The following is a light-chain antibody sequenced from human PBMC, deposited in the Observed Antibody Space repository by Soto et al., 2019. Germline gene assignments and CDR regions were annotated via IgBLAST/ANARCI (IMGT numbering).Light chain of an antibody. Sequence: QSVLTQPPSAPGTPGQRVTISCSGSRSNIGSNYVYWYQHLPGTAPKLLIHSNNQRPSGVPDRFSGSKSGTSASLAISGLRSEDEADYYCAAWDDSLSALYVFGTGTKVTVL. CDR1: RSNIGSNY. V-gene: IGLV1-47*02. J-gene: IGLJ1*01. CDR2: SNN. CDR3: AAWDDSLSALYV.